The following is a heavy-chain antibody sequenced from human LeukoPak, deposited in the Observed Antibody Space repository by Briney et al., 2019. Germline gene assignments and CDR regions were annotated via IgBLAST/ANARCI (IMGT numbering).Heavy chain of an antibody. CDR1: GFSFTSHG. J-gene: IGHJ4*02. V-gene: IGHV3-23*01. CDR3: AKRYCSGGSCYSGLDF. D-gene: IGHD2-15*01. CDR2: MSGSGGST. Sequence: GGSLRLSCTTSGFSFTSHGMSWVRQAPGKGLEWVSAMSGSGGSTYYADSVKGRFTISRDISKNTLYLQMNSLRAEDTALYYCAKRYCSGGSCYSGLDFWGQGTLVTVSS.